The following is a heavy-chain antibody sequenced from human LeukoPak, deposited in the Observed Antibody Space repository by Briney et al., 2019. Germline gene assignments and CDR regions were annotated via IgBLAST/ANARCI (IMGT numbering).Heavy chain of an antibody. J-gene: IGHJ4*02. D-gene: IGHD2-15*01. Sequence: GGSLRLSCSASGFTFSDYEMNWVRQAPGKGLDWVSFISSSGSTTDYADSVKGRFTISRDNGKNSLYLQMNSLRADDTALYYWSSGACSMYRVGWNVVDWGEGTLVTVSS. CDR1: GFTFSDYE. CDR3: SSGACSMYRVGWNVVD. V-gene: IGHV3-48*03. CDR2: ISSSGSTT.